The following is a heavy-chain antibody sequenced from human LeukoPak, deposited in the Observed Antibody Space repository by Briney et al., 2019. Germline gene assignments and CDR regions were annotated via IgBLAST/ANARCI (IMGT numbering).Heavy chain of an antibody. CDR1: QFTFSNYA. CDR2: ISGSGNTT. D-gene: IGHD3-22*01. Sequence: GGSLRLSCAASQFTFSNYAMSWVRQAPGKGLEWVSAISGSGNTTYFGDSVTGRFTISRDNSKNTLYLQMNSLRAEDTAVYYCARDPGPYDSSGYRAPHFDYWGQGTLVTVSS. V-gene: IGHV3-23*01. J-gene: IGHJ4*02. CDR3: ARDPGPYDSSGYRAPHFDY.